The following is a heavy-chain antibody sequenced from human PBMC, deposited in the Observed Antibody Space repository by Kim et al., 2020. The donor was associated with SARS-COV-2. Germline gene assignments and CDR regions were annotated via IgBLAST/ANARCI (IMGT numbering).Heavy chain of an antibody. CDR2: IKSKTDGGTT. D-gene: IGHD3-9*01. CDR1: GFTFSNAW. J-gene: IGHJ4*02. Sequence: GGSLRLSCAASGFTFSNAWMSWVRQAPGKGLEWVGRIKSKTDGGTTDYAAPVKGRFTISRDDSKNTLYLQMNSLKTEDTAVHYCTTESVKELRYFDWLLLPFDYWGQGTLVTASS. V-gene: IGHV3-15*01. CDR3: TTESVKELRYFDWLLLPFDY.